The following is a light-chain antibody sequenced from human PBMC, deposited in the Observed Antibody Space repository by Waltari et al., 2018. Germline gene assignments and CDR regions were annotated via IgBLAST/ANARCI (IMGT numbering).Light chain of an antibody. CDR1: KSISSY. Sequence: DIQMTQSPSSLSASVGERVTITCRESKSISSYLNWYQQKPGKAPKLLIYAASSLQSGVPSRFSGSGSGTDFTLTISSLQPEDFATYYCQQSYSTPPITFGQGTRLEIK. J-gene: IGKJ5*01. V-gene: IGKV1-39*01. CDR2: AAS. CDR3: QQSYSTPPIT.